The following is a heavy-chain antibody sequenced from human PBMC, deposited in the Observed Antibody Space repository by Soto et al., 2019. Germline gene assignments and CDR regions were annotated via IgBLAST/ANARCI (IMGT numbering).Heavy chain of an antibody. J-gene: IGHJ4*02. V-gene: IGHV4-30-4*01. CDR2: IYYSGST. D-gene: IGHD3-22*01. CDR3: AATSSNYYDSRRYYFDY. CDR1: GGSISSGDYY. Sequence: QVQLQESGPGLVKPSQTLSFTCTVSGGSISSGDYYWSWIRQPPGKGLEWIGYIYYSGSTYYTPSRKRRVTIPVDTSKNQFPLRLSSVTAADTAVYYCAATSSNYYDSRRYYFDYWGQGTLVTVSS.